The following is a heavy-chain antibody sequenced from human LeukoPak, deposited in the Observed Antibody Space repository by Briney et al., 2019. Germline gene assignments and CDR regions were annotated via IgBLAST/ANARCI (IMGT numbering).Heavy chain of an antibody. V-gene: IGHV4-31*03. CDR1: GASISSNGYY. J-gene: IGHJ4*02. CDR3: ARETRISYSYFHF. Sequence: SETRSLTCSVSGASISSNGYYWSWIRQHPGKGLEWIGNIHYSGSTYYNPSLKSRVTMSVDMSQNQFSLKLTSVTAADTAVYYCARETRISYSYFHFWGQGTLVTVSS. CDR2: IHYSGST. D-gene: IGHD5-18*01.